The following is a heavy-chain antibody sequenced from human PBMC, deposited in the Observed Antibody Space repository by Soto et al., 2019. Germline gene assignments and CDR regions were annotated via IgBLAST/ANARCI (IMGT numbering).Heavy chain of an antibody. CDR1: GGSISSGDYY. D-gene: IGHD3-10*01. J-gene: IGHJ4*02. CDR2: IYYSGST. V-gene: IGHV4-30-4*01. CDR3: SSGFGVYVYY. Sequence: QVQLQESGPGLVKTSQTLSLTCTVSGGSISSGDYYWSWIRQPPGKGLEWIGYIYYSGSTYYNPSFISRFTISVDTSKNHCALMWSSVSAAYTVVYYCSSGFGVYVYYWCQGTRGTVSS.